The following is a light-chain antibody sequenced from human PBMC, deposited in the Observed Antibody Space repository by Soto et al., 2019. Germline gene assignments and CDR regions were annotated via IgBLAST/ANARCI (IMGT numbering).Light chain of an antibody. CDR3: LLTYSGPWV. V-gene: IGLV7-46*01. CDR2: HTT. Sequence: QAVVTQEPSLTVSPGGTVTLTCGSSTGAVTSGHHPYWLQQKPGQAPRTLIYHTTNTLSWTPARFSDSLLGGKAALTLSGAQPEDEALYYCLLTYSGPWVFGGGTKVTVL. J-gene: IGLJ3*02. CDR1: TGAVTSGHH.